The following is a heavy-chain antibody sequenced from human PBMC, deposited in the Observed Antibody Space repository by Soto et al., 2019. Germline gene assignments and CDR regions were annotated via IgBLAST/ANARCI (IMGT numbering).Heavy chain of an antibody. V-gene: IGHV1-46*01. CDR2: INPSGGST. D-gene: IGHD1-26*01. CDR1: GYTFTSYY. Sequence: GASVKVSCKASGYTFTSYYMHWVRQAPGQGLEWMGIINPSGGSTSYAQKFQGRVTMTRDTSTSTVYMELSSLRSEDTAVYYCARDRSRIVGATGGDPDAFDIWGQGTMVTVSS. CDR3: ARDRSRIVGATGGDPDAFDI. J-gene: IGHJ3*02.